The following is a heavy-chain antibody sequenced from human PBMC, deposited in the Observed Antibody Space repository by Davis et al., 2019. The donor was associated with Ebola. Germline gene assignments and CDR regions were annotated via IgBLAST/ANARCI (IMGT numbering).Heavy chain of an antibody. CDR1: GYTFTGYY. D-gene: IGHD6-13*01. CDR3: ARGGAAAQTGYYYGMDV. CDR2: INPNSGGT. V-gene: IGHV1-2*02. Sequence: ASVKVSCKASGYTFTGYYMHWVRQAPGQGLEWMGWINPNSGGTNYAQKFQGRVTMTRDTSISTAYMELSRLRSDDTAVYYCARGGAAAQTGYYYGMDVWGQGTTVTVSS. J-gene: IGHJ6*02.